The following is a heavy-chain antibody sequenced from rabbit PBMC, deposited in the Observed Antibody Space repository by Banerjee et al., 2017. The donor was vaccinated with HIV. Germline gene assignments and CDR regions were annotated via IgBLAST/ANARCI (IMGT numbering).Heavy chain of an antibody. CDR1: GLDFSSSYW. Sequence: QEQLVESGGGLVKPEGSLTLTCTASGLDFSSSYWICWVRQAPGKGLEWIACIDVSSGSTHYASWAKGRFTISKTSSTTVTLQMTSLTAADTATYFCARDSAGREDFNLWGPGTLVTV. D-gene: IGHD4-1*01. J-gene: IGHJ4*01. V-gene: IGHV1S45*01. CDR3: ARDSAGREDFNL. CDR2: IDVSSGST.